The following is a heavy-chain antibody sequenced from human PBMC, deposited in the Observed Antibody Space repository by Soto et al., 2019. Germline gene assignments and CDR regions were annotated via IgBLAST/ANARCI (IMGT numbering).Heavy chain of an antibody. V-gene: IGHV1-69*02. CDR1: GGTFSSYT. J-gene: IGHJ2*01. CDR2: IIPILGIA. Sequence: QVQLVQSGAEVKKPGSSVKVSCKASGGTFSSYTISWVRQAPGQGLEWMGRIIPILGIANYAQKFQGRVTITADKSTSTAYMELSSLRSEDTAVYYCARVVWGVVTAPRSVYFDLWGRGTLVTVSS. D-gene: IGHD2-21*02. CDR3: ARVVWGVVTAPRSVYFDL.